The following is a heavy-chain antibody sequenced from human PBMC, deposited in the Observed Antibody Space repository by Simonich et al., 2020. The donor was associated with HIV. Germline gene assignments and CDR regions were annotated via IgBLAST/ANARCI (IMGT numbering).Heavy chain of an antibody. J-gene: IGHJ4*02. V-gene: IGHV4-34*01. CDR3: ARRHPTTVTTPYFDY. D-gene: IGHD4-17*01. CDR1: GGSFSGYY. Sequence: QVQLQQWGAGLLKPSETLSLTCAFYGGSFSGYYWSWIRQPPGKGLGWIGETNHSGSPNYNPSLKRRVTISVDTSKNQFSLKLSSVTAADTAVYYCARRHPTTVTTPYFDYWGQGTLVTVSS. CDR2: TNHSGSP.